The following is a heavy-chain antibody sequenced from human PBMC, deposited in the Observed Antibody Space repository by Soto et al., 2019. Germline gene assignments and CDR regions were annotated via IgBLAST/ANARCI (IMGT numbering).Heavy chain of an antibody. CDR2: ISGGGDTT. V-gene: IGHV3-23*01. J-gene: IGHJ4*02. D-gene: IGHD3-10*01. Sequence: EVQLLESGGGLVQPGGSLRLSCAASGFTFNNYAMTWVRQAPGKGLEWVSAISGGGDTTSYADSVKGRFTVSRDGSKNKLYLRVSSRRAEDTALYYCAKGRGGSGSLTPRVDFWGQGTLVTVSS. CDR3: AKGRGGSGSLTPRVDF. CDR1: GFTFNNYA.